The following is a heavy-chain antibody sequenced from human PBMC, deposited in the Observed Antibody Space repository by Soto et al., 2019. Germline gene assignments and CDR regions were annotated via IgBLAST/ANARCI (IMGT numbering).Heavy chain of an antibody. Sequence: GGSLRLSCAASGFTFSSYGRNWVRQAPGKGLVWVSRINSDDTNTNYADSVKGRFTISRDNAKNTLYLQMNSLKPDDTAVYYCARDWEDTSTWYEYFQHWGQGTLVTVSS. CDR1: GFTFSSYG. D-gene: IGHD6-13*01. CDR3: ARDWEDTSTWYEYFQH. J-gene: IGHJ1*01. V-gene: IGHV3-74*01. CDR2: INSDDTNT.